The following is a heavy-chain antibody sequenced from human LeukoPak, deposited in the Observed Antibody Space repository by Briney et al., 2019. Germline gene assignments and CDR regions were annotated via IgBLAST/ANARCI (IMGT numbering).Heavy chain of an antibody. D-gene: IGHD3-10*02. CDR2: IKQDRSEK. J-gene: IGHJ6*04. Sequence: GGSLRLSCAASGFTFSNYWMNWVRQAPGKGLEWVANIKQDRSEKYYVDSVKGRFTISRDNAENSLYLQMNSLRAEDTAVYYCAELGITMIGGVWGKGTTVTISS. CDR1: GFTFSNYW. CDR3: AELGITMIGGV. V-gene: IGHV3-7*01.